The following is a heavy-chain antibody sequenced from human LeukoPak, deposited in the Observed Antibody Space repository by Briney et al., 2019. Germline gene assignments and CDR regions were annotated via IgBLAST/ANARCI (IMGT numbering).Heavy chain of an antibody. J-gene: IGHJ5*02. Sequence: SETLSLTCAVSGYSISSGYHWGWTRQPPGKGLEWIGSIYHSGSTYYNPSLKSRVTISVDTSKNQFSLKLSSVTAADTAVYYCARGYNWNYHWFDPWGQGTLVTVSS. CDR3: ARGYNWNYHWFDP. D-gene: IGHD1-7*01. CDR1: GYSISSGYH. V-gene: IGHV4-38-2*01. CDR2: IYHSGST.